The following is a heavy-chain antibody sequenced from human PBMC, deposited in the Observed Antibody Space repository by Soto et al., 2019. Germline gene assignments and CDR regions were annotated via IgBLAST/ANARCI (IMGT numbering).Heavy chain of an antibody. CDR2: ISSSSSYI. CDR1: GFTFSSYS. CDR3: ARCSSTSCYGGFDY. Sequence: GESLKISCAASGFTFSSYSMHWVRQAPGKGLEWVSSISSSSSYIYYADSVKGRFTISRDNAKNSLYLQMNSLRAEDTAVYYCARCSSTSCYGGFDYWGQGTLVTVSS. D-gene: IGHD2-2*01. V-gene: IGHV3-21*01. J-gene: IGHJ4*02.